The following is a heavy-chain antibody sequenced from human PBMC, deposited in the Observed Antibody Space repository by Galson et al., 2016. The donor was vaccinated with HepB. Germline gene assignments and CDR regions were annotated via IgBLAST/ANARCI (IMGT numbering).Heavy chain of an antibody. Sequence: SLRLSCAASGFTLSSYSMNWVRQAPGKGLEWVSYIRSSGSPKHYADSVKGRFTISRDIAKNSLYLQMNSLRDEDTAIYYCARDPHSLDYWGQGTLVTVSS. J-gene: IGHJ4*02. V-gene: IGHV3-48*02. CDR1: GFTLSSYS. CDR3: ARDPHSLDY. CDR2: IRSSGSPK. D-gene: IGHD5-18*01.